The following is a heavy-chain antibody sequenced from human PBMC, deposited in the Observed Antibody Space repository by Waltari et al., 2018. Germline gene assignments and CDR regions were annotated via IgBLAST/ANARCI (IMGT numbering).Heavy chain of an antibody. D-gene: IGHD6-13*01. J-gene: IGHJ3*02. CDR1: GGSISSSSYY. CDR3: ARLSRAGNAFDI. V-gene: IGHV4-39*01. Sequence: QLQLQESGPGLVKPSETLSLTCTVSGGSISSSSYYWGWIRQPPGKGLEWIGIIYYSGSTYYNPSLKSRVTISVDTSKNQFSLKLSSVTAADTAVYYCARLSRAGNAFDIWGQGTMVTVSS. CDR2: IYYSGST.